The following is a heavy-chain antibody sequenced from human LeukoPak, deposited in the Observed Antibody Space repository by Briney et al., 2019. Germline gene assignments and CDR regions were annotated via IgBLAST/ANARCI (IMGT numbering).Heavy chain of an antibody. CDR3: ASIHIEPGYSFGSFDY. D-gene: IGHD3-10*01. CDR1: GFTFSTYW. V-gene: IGHV3-7*05. Sequence: PGGSLRLSCEASGFTFSTYWMSWVRQAPGEGLEWVANIKQDGSEKYYVDSVKGRFTISRDNAVNSLYLQMYSLRAEDTAVYYCASIHIEPGYSFGSFDYWGQGTLVTVSS. J-gene: IGHJ4*02. CDR2: IKQDGSEK.